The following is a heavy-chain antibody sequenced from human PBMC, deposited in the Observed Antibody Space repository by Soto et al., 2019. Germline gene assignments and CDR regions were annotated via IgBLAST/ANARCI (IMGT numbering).Heavy chain of an antibody. J-gene: IGHJ4*02. V-gene: IGHV3-23*01. D-gene: IGHD6-19*01. CDR3: ARPPHTGYSSGWPFDY. Sequence: GGSLRLSCAASGFTFSSYAMSWVRQAPGKGLEWVSAISGSGGSTYYADSVKGRFTISRDNSKNTLYLQMNSLRAEDTAVYYCARPPHTGYSSGWPFDYWGQGTLVTVSS. CDR2: ISGSGGST. CDR1: GFTFSSYA.